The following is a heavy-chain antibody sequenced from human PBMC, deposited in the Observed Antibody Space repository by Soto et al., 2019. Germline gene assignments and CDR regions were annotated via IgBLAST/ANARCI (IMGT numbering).Heavy chain of an antibody. J-gene: IGHJ6*02. D-gene: IGHD6-19*01. CDR1: GGTFSSYA. CDR2: IIPIFGTA. Sequence: SVKVSCKASGGTFSSYAISWVRQAPGQGLEWMGGIIPIFGTANYAQKFQGRVTITADESTSTAYMELSSLRSEDTAVYYCASKVLSRMLSIAVAGTYYYYYGMDVWGQGTTVTVSS. CDR3: ASKVLSRMLSIAVAGTYYYYYGMDV. V-gene: IGHV1-69*13.